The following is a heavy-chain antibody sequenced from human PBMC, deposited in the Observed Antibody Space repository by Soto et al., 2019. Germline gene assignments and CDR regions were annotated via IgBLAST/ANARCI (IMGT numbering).Heavy chain of an antibody. CDR2: IKQDGSEK. CDR1: GFTFSSYW. CDR3: ARDDTRKDYDFWSGQYTTDAFDI. V-gene: IGHV3-7*01. D-gene: IGHD3-3*01. J-gene: IGHJ3*02. Sequence: EVQLVESGGGLVQPGGSLRLSCAASGFTFSSYWMSWVRQAPGKGLEWVANIKQDGSEKYYVDSVKGRFTISRDNAQNSLYLQMNSLRAEDTAVYYCARDDTRKDYDFWSGQYTTDAFDIWGQGRMVTVSS.